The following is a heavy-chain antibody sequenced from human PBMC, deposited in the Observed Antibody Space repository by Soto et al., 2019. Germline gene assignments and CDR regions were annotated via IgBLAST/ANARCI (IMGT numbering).Heavy chain of an antibody. Sequence: EVQLLESGGGLVQPGGSLRLSCAASGFTFSSYAMSWVRQAPGKGLEWVSAISGSGGSTYYADSVKGRFTISRDNSKNTLYLQMNSLRAEDTAVYYCAKGNYDFCSDLNWFDPWGQGTLVTVSS. D-gene: IGHD3-3*01. CDR3: AKGNYDFCSDLNWFDP. V-gene: IGHV3-23*01. J-gene: IGHJ5*02. CDR2: ISGSGGST. CDR1: GFTFSSYA.